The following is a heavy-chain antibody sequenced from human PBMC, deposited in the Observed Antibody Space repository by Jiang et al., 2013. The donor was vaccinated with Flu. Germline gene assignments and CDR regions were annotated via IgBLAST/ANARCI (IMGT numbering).Heavy chain of an antibody. J-gene: IGHJ4*02. CDR2: ISYDGGHE. CDR1: GFIFDNFG. CDR3: AKERLRGGXSELDS. V-gene: IGHV3-30*18. Sequence: VQLVESGGGVVQPGGSLRVSCAASGFIFDNFGLCWVRQAPGKWLEWLTFISYDGGHEYYADSVKGRFTISRDNSKNTLFLQMSSLRPEDTAVYYCAKERLRGGXSELDSWGQGTLVTVSS. D-gene: IGHD3-10*01.